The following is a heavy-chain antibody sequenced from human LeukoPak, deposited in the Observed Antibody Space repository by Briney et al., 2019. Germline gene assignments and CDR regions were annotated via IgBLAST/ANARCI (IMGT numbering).Heavy chain of an antibody. CDR1: GFTFSSYP. D-gene: IGHD3-10*01. CDR2: ISYDGSNK. Sequence: GRSLRLSCAASGFTFSSYPKHWVRQAPGKGLEWVAVISYDGSNKYYADSVKGRFTISRDNSKNTLYLQMNSLRAEDTAVYYCARGLHYYYYGMDVWGQGTTVTVSS. J-gene: IGHJ6*02. V-gene: IGHV3-30-3*01. CDR3: ARGLHYYYYGMDV.